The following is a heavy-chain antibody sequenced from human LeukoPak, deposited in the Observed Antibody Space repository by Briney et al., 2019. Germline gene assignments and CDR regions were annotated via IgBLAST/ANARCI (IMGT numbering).Heavy chain of an antibody. D-gene: IGHD6-25*01. CDR2: IHYTGST. J-gene: IGHJ4*02. V-gene: IGHV4-39*01. CDR3: ANSGGITAVGGCFDY. Sequence: SETLSLTCTVSGGPICSSRYYWGWIRQPPGKELEWIASIHYTGSTYYTPSLRSRVTISVDRSKNQLSLNLNSVTAADTAVYYCANSGGITAVGGCFDYWGQGTLVTVSS. CDR1: GGPICSSRYY.